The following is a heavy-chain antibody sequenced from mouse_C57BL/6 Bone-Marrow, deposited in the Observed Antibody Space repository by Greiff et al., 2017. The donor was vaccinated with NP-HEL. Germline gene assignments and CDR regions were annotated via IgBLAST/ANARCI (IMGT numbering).Heavy chain of an antibody. D-gene: IGHD1-1*01. CDR3: ARAHYYGSSHSYWYFDV. J-gene: IGHJ1*03. CDR2: INYDGSST. CDR1: GFTFSDYY. Sequence: DVQLVESEGGLVQPGSSMKLSCTASGFTFSDYYMAWVRQVPEKGLEWVANINYDGSSTYYLDSLKSRFIISRDNAKNILYLQMSSLKSEDTATYYCARAHYYGSSHSYWYFDVWGTGTTVTVSS. V-gene: IGHV5-16*01.